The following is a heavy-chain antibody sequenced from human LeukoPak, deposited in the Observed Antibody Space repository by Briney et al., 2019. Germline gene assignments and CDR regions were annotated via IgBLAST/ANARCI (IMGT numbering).Heavy chain of an antibody. V-gene: IGHV4-59*11. D-gene: IGHD2-21*02. CDR2: IYYSGTT. J-gene: IGHJ3*02. Sequence: SETLSLTCTVSGGSISSHYWSWIRQSPERGLEWIGFIYYSGTTRYNPSLRGRVTMSVDTSKNRFSLKLTSVTAADTAVYYCARLLNNDNGGDPDTFDMWGQGTMVTVSS. CDR3: ARLLNNDNGGDPDTFDM. CDR1: GGSISSHY.